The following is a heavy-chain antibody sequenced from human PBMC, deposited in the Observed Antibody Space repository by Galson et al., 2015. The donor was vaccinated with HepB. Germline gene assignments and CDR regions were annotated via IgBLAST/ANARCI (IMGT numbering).Heavy chain of an antibody. CDR1: GFTFGDYA. CDR2: IRSKAYGGTT. Sequence: SLRLSCAASGFTFGDYAMSWFRQAPGKGLEWVGFIRSKAYGGTTEYAASVRGRFTISRDDSKSIAYLQMNSLKTEDTAVYYCTRFSIDGYNYIAYFDYWSQGTLVTVSS. V-gene: IGHV3-49*03. J-gene: IGHJ4*02. CDR3: TRFSIDGYNYIAYFDY. D-gene: IGHD5-24*01.